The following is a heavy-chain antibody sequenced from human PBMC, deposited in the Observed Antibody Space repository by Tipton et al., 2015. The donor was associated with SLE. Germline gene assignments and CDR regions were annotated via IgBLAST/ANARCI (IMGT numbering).Heavy chain of an antibody. CDR3: ARLDYDTYYFDY. CDR1: GGSIRSHY. Sequence: TLSLTCTVSGGSIRSHYWSWIRQPPGKGLEWIGYVYYTGDTSYSPSLKSRVTISEDTSKNQFSLTLTSVTAADTAVYYCARLDYDTYYFDYWGQGTLVTVSS. J-gene: IGHJ4*02. V-gene: IGHV4-59*11. D-gene: IGHD3-16*01. CDR2: VYYTGDT.